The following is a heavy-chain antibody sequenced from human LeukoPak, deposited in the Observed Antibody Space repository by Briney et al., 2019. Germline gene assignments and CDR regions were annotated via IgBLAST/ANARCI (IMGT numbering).Heavy chain of an antibody. Sequence: SETLSLTCTVSGGSISSYYWGWIRQPPGKGLEWIGSIYHSGSTYYNPSLKSRVTISVDTSKNQFSLKLSSVTAADTAVYYCAREACSSTSCEAYYYYYMDVWGKGTTVTVSS. CDR1: GGSISSYY. V-gene: IGHV4-38-2*02. CDR2: IYHSGST. CDR3: AREACSSTSCEAYYYYYMDV. J-gene: IGHJ6*03. D-gene: IGHD2-2*01.